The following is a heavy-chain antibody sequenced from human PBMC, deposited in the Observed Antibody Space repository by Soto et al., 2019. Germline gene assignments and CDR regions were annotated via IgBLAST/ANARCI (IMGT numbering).Heavy chain of an antibody. V-gene: IGHV5-51*01. J-gene: IGHJ6*02. CDR1: GYSFTSYW. D-gene: IGHD6-13*01. CDR2: IYPGDSDT. Sequence: PGESLKISCKGSGYSFTSYWIGWVRQMPGKGLEWMGIIYPGDSDTRYSRSFQGKVVISADKSISTAHLQWSSLKASDTAMYYCARQGFLRQQPQNYYYYGMDVWGQGTTVTVSS. CDR3: ARQGFLRQQPQNYYYYGMDV.